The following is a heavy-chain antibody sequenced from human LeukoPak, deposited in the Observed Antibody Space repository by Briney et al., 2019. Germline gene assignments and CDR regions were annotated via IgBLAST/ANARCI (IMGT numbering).Heavy chain of an antibody. CDR3: ARVGHYYYGSGSYLGGFDY. V-gene: IGHV4-34*01. CDR1: GGSFSGYY. CDR2: INHSGST. J-gene: IGHJ4*02. D-gene: IGHD3-10*01. Sequence: PSETLSLTCVVYGGSFSGYYWSWIRQPPGKGLEWIGEINHSGSTNYNPSLKSRVTISVDTSKNQFSLKLSSVTAADTAVYYCARVGHYYYGSGSYLGGFDYWGQGTLVTVSS.